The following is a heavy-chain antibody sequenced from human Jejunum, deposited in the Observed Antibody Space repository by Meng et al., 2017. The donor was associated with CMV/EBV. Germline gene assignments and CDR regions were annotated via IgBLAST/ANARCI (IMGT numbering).Heavy chain of an antibody. V-gene: IGHV5-51*01. CDR3: TTQTGLGDDAYNI. J-gene: IGHJ3*02. Sequence: SGYTFPNFWIGWVRQLPGEGLEWMALIYPGDSATRYSPSFQGQVTISVDKSITTAYLQWGSLKASDTAIYYCTTQTGLGDDAYNIWGQGTMVTVSS. CDR2: IYPGDSAT. CDR1: GYTFPNFW. D-gene: IGHD3-10*01.